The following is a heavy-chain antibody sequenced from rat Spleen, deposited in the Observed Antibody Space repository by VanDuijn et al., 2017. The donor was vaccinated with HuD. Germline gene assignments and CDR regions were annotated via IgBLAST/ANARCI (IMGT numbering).Heavy chain of an antibody. CDR3: TRGSYLDY. CDR1: GFTFSDYN. J-gene: IGHJ2*01. V-gene: IGHV5-7*01. CDR2: ISSSGGST. Sequence: EVQLVESGGGLVQPGRSLKLSCAASGFTFSDYNMAWVRQAPKKGLEWVATISSSGGSTYYRDSVKGRFTISRDNAESTLYLQMNSLRSEDTATYYCTRGSYLDYWGQGVMVTVSS.